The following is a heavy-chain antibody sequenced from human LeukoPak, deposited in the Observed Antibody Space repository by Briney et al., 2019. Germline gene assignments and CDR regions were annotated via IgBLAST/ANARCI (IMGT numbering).Heavy chain of an antibody. CDR1: GFTFSNYG. Sequence: GRSLRLSCAASGFTFSNYGMHWVRQAPGKGLEWLAAIFYDGSNKYYADTVKGRFTISRDNSKNTLYQQVNSLTAEDTAVYYCARDQALYFSYGDYWGQGTLVTVSS. D-gene: IGHD2/OR15-2a*01. V-gene: IGHV3-33*01. J-gene: IGHJ4*02. CDR2: IFYDGSNK. CDR3: ARDQALYFSYGDY.